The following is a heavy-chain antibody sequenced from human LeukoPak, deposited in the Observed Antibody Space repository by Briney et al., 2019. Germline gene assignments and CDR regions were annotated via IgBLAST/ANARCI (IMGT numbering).Heavy chain of an antibody. Sequence: GGSLRLSCAASGFTFSSYSMNWVRQAPGKGLEWVSSISSSSTYIYSADPVKGRFTISRDNAKNSLYLQMNSLRAEDTAVYYCARDKDSYGFDYWGQGTLVTVSS. CDR3: ARDKDSYGFDY. D-gene: IGHD5-18*01. J-gene: IGHJ4*02. CDR1: GFTFSSYS. V-gene: IGHV3-21*01. CDR2: ISSSSTYI.